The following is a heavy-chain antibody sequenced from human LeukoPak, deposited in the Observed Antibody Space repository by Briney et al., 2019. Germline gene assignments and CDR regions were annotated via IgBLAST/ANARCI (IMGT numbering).Heavy chain of an antibody. Sequence: SETLSLTCAVYGGSFSGYYWSWIRQPPGKGLEWIGSIYYSGSTYYNPSLKSRVTISVDTSKNQFSLKLSSVTAADTAVYYCARPGYSSTSCYVGWGQGALVTVSS. V-gene: IGHV4-34*01. CDR1: GGSFSGYY. CDR3: ARPGYSSTSCYVG. J-gene: IGHJ4*02. CDR2: IYYSGST. D-gene: IGHD2-2*01.